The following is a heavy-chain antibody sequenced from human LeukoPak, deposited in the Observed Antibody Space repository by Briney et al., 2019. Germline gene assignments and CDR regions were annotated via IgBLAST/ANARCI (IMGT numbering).Heavy chain of an antibody. V-gene: IGHV3-7*01. CDR2: IKQDGSEK. CDR3: ARDFSAVAFDY. Sequence: PGGSLRLSCAASGFTFSSYWMSWVRQAPGKGLEWVANIKQDGSEKYYVDSVKGRFTISRDNAKNTLYLQMNSLRAEDTAVYYCARDFSAVAFDYWGQGTLVTVSS. J-gene: IGHJ4*02. D-gene: IGHD6-19*01. CDR1: GFTFSSYW.